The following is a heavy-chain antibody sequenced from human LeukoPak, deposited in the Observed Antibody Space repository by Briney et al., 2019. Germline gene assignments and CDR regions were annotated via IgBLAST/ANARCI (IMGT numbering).Heavy chain of an antibody. CDR2: ISAYNGNT. CDR1: GYTFTSYG. CDR3: ARDLCSSTSCSPLFDP. Sequence: GASVKVSCKASGYTFTSYGISWVRQAPGQGLEWMGWISAYNGNTNYAQKLQGGVTMTTDTSTSTAYMELRSLRSDDTAVYYCARDLCSSTSCSPLFDPWGQGTLVTVSS. V-gene: IGHV1-18*01. J-gene: IGHJ5*02. D-gene: IGHD2-2*01.